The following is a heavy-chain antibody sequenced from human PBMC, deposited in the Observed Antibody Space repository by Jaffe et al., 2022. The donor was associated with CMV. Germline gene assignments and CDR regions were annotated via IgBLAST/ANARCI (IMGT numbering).Heavy chain of an antibody. Sequence: EVQLVESGGGLIQPGGSLRLSCAASGFTVSSNYMSWVRQAPGKGLEWVSVIYSGGSTYYADSVKGRFTISRDNSKNTLYLQMNSLRAEDTAVYYCARGGTPETRGYYYDSSGYNPIDYWGQGTLVTVSS. D-gene: IGHD3-22*01. CDR2: IYSGGST. CDR3: ARGGTPETRGYYYDSSGYNPIDY. CDR1: GFTVSSNY. V-gene: IGHV3-53*01. J-gene: IGHJ4*02.